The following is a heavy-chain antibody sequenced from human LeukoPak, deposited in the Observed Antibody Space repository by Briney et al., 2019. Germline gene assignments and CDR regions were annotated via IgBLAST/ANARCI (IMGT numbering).Heavy chain of an antibody. CDR1: GYSFTNYW. Sequence: GESLKISCKGSGYSFTNYWIAWVRQMPEKGLEWMGIIYPTDSDTRYSPSFQGQVTISADKSISTAYLQWSSLRASDTAMYYCARLDHDLPDYWGQGTLVTVSS. CDR2: IYPTDSDT. J-gene: IGHJ4*02. V-gene: IGHV5-51*01. D-gene: IGHD3-3*01. CDR3: ARLDHDLPDY.